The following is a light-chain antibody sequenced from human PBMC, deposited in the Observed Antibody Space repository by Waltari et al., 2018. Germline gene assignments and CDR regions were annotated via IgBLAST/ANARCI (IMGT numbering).Light chain of an antibody. V-gene: IGLV1-44*01. CDR3: AAWDDSLNGPV. CDR1: SSNIGSNA. CDR2: FNN. Sequence: QSVLTQPPSASGTPGQRVTISCSGSSSNIGSNAVNWYQQPPGTAPKLLIYFNNQRPSGVPDRFSVSKSGTSASLAISGLQSEDEADYYCAAWDDSLNGPVFGGGTKLTVL. J-gene: IGLJ2*01.